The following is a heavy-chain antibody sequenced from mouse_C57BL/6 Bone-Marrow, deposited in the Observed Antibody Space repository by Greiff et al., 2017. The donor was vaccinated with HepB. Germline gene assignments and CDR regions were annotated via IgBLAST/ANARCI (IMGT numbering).Heavy chain of an antibody. V-gene: IGHV2-9-1*01. CDR1: GFSLTSYA. Sequence: VKLVESGPGLVAPSQSLSITCTVSGFSLTSYAISWVRQPPGKGLEWLGVIWTGGGTNYNSALKSRRSISKDNSKSQVFLKMISLQTDDTARYYCARDRLPRYWYFDVWGTGTTVTVSS. D-gene: IGHD2-14*01. J-gene: IGHJ1*03. CDR3: ARDRLPRYWYFDV. CDR2: IWTGGGT.